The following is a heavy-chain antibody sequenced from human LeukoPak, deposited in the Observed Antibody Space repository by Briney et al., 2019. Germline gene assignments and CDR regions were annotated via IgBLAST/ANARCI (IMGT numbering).Heavy chain of an antibody. Sequence: GGSLRLSCAASGFTFSSYAMSWVRQAPGKGLEWVSAISGSGGSTYYADSVKGRFTISRDDSKNTLYLQMNSLRAEDTAVYYCAKDRVAVGYFDYWGQGTLVTVSS. CDR2: ISGSGGST. V-gene: IGHV3-23*01. J-gene: IGHJ4*02. CDR3: AKDRVAVGYFDY. D-gene: IGHD6-19*01. CDR1: GFTFSSYA.